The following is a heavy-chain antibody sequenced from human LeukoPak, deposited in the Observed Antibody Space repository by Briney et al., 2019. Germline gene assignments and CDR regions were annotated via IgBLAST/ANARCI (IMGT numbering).Heavy chain of an antibody. J-gene: IGHJ4*02. CDR3: ARDIWFGELWDLFDY. V-gene: IGHV1-2*02. Sequence: ASVKVSCKASGYTFTGYHMHWVRQAPGQGLEWMGWINPNSGGTNYAQKFQGRVTMTRDTSISTAYMELSRLRSDDTAVYYCARDIWFGELWDLFDYWGQGTLVTVSS. D-gene: IGHD3-10*01. CDR2: INPNSGGT. CDR1: GYTFTGYH.